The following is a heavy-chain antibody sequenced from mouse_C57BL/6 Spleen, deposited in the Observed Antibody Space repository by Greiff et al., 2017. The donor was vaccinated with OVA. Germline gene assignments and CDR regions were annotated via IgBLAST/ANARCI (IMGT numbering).Heavy chain of an antibody. J-gene: IGHJ4*01. CDR2: IDPSDSET. V-gene: IGHV1-52*01. D-gene: IGHD1-1*01. Sequence: VQLQQPGAELVRPGSSVKLSCKASGYTFTSYWMHWVKQRPIQGLEWIGNIDPSDSETHYNQKFKDKATLTVDKSSSTAYMQLSSLTSEDSAVYYCARGGYGSTYYYAMDYWGQGTSVTVSS. CDR3: ARGGYGSTYYYAMDY. CDR1: GYTFTSYW.